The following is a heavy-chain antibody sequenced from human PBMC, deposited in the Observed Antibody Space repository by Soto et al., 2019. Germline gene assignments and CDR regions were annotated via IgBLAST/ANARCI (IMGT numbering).Heavy chain of an antibody. CDR2: INPNSGGT. Sequence: ASVKVSCRASGYTFTGYSMHWVRQAPGQGLEWMGWINPNSGGTNYAQKFQGRVTMTRDTSISTAYMEVSRLRSDDTAVYYCARDLGSPYGMDVWGQGTTVTVSS. CDR1: GYTFTGYS. D-gene: IGHD3-10*01. CDR3: ARDLGSPYGMDV. V-gene: IGHV1-2*02. J-gene: IGHJ6*02.